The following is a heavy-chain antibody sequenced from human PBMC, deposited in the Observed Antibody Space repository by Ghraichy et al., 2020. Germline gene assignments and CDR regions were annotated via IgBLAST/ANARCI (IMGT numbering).Heavy chain of an antibody. CDR3: ARGRYYYDSSGYSVYGMDV. Sequence: SETLSLTCAVYGGSFSGYYWSWIRQPPGKGLEWIGEINHSGSTNYNPSLKSRVTISVDTSKNQFSLKLSSVTAADTAVYYCARGRYYYDSSGYSVYGMDVWGQGTTVTVSS. D-gene: IGHD3-22*01. J-gene: IGHJ6*02. CDR2: INHSGST. V-gene: IGHV4-34*01. CDR1: GGSFSGYY.